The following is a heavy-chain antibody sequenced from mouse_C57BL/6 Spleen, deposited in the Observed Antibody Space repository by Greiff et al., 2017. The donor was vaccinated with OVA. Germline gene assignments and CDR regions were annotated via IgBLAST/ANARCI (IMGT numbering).Heavy chain of an antibody. J-gene: IGHJ4*01. V-gene: IGHV1-53*01. Sequence: QVQLKQPGTELVKPGASVKLSCKASGYTFTSYWMHWVKQRPGQGLEWIGNINPSNGGTNYNEKFKSKATLTVDKSSSTAYMQLSSLTSEDSAVYYCASPASLYYAMDYWGQGTSVTVSS. CDR3: ASPASLYYAMDY. CDR2: INPSNGGT. CDR1: GYTFTSYW.